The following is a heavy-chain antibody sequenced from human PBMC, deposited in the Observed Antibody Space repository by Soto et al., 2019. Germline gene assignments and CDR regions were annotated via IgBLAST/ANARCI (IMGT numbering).Heavy chain of an antibody. V-gene: IGHV3-33*01. D-gene: IGHD2-15*01. J-gene: IGHJ3*02. CDR2: IWYDGSNK. CDR3: ARDKGYCSGGSCYNDAFDI. CDR1: GFTFSSYG. Sequence: GGSLRLSCAASGFTFSSYGMHWVRQAPGKGLEWVAVIWYDGSNKYYADSVKGRFTISSDNSKNTLYLQMNSLRAEDTAVYYCARDKGYCSGGSCYNDAFDIWGQGTMVTVSS.